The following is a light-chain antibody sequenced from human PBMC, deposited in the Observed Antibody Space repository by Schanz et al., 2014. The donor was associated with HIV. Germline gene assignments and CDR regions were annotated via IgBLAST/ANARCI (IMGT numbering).Light chain of an antibody. V-gene: IGLV2-8*01. CDR3: SSYISGNTWV. Sequence: QSALTQPRSVSGSPGQSITISCIGTSSDVGGYNYVSWYQQHPGKAPKLMISEVSKRPSGVPDRFSGSKSGNTASLTVSGLQAEDEADYYCSSYISGNTWVFGGGTKLTVL. CDR1: SSDVGGYNY. J-gene: IGLJ3*02. CDR2: EVS.